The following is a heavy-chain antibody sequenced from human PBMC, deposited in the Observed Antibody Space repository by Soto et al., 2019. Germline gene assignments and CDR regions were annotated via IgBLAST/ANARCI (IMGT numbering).Heavy chain of an antibody. CDR1: GGSFTGYY. CDR2: INYRGSS. J-gene: IGHJ6*02. D-gene: IGHD3-3*02. CDR3: VRGQPHRITIFEVVIRSYDYGMDV. Sequence: PSETLSLTCAFYGGSFTGYYWTLIRQTPGKGLEWIGEINYRGSSYYNPSLESRISMAVDTSKNQFSLKLRSVTAADTAVYFCVRGQPHRITIFEVVIRSYDYGMDVWGQGTTLTVSS. V-gene: IGHV4-34*01.